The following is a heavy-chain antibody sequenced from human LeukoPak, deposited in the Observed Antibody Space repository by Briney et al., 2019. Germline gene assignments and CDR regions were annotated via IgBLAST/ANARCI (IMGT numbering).Heavy chain of an antibody. CDR3: ARGKGKVDYGSGTYYHSYYYYMDV. CDR2: FDPEDGET. V-gene: IGHV1-24*01. Sequence: ASVKVSCKVSGYTLTELSMHWVRQAPGKGLEWMGGFDPEDGETIYAQKFQGRVTMTEDTSTDTAYMELSSLGSEDTAVYFCARGKGKVDYGSGTYYHSYYYYMDVWGKGTTVTISS. J-gene: IGHJ6*03. CDR1: GYTLTELS. D-gene: IGHD3-10*01.